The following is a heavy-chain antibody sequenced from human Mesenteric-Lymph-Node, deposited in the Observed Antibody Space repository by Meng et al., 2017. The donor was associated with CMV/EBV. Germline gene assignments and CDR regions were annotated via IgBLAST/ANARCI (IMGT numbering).Heavy chain of an antibody. CDR1: GFTFSSYW. Sequence: GESLKISCAASGFTFSSYWMHWVRQAPGKGLVWVSRINSDGTSTNYADSVKGRFTISRDNSKNTLYLQMNSLRAEDTAVYYCTRGGSWFDPWGQGTLVTVSS. CDR3: TRGGSWFDP. J-gene: IGHJ5*02. CDR2: INSDGTST. D-gene: IGHD3-10*01. V-gene: IGHV3-74*01.